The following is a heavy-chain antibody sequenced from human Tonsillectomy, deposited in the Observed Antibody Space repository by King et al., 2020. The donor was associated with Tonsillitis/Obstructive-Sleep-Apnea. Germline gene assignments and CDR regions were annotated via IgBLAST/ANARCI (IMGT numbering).Heavy chain of an antibody. CDR2: IYPGYADT. Sequence: QLVQSGAEVKEPGESLKISCKVSGYSFTSYWIGWVRQMPGKGLDWMGIIYPGYADTRYSPSFQSQVTISADKSISTAYLQWSSLKASDTAMYYCATRYSSTSGDYWGQGTLVTVSS. D-gene: IGHD6-13*01. CDR1: GYSFTSYW. V-gene: IGHV5-51*01. J-gene: IGHJ4*02. CDR3: ATRYSSTSGDY.